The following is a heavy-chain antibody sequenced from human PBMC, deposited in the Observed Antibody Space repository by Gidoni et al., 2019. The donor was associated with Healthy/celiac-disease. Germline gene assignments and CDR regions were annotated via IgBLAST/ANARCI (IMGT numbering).Heavy chain of an antibody. CDR3: AKQIPKTISYYYDSSGYYYPWGYFDY. CDR1: GFTFSSYA. J-gene: IGHJ4*02. Sequence: EVQLLESGGGLVQPGGSLRLSCAASGFTFSSYAMSWVRQAPGKGLEWVSAISGSGGSTYYADSVKGRFTISRDNSKNTLYLQMNSLRAEDTVVYYCAKQIPKTISYYYDSSGYYYPWGYFDYWGQGTLVTVSS. D-gene: IGHD3-22*01. CDR2: ISGSGGST. V-gene: IGHV3-23*01.